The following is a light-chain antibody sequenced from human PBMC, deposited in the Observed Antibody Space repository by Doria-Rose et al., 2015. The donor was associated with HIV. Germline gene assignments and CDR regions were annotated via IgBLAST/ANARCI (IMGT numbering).Light chain of an antibody. Sequence: LTQSPATLSLSPGERATLSCRASQSVSSNLAWYQQEPGQAPRLLIYDASNRATGIPARFSGSGSGTDFTLTISSLEPEDFAVYFCQQRSNWPPIFTFGPGTKVDI. CDR2: DAS. J-gene: IGKJ3*01. V-gene: IGKV3-11*01. CDR3: QQRSNWPPIFT. CDR1: QSVSSN.